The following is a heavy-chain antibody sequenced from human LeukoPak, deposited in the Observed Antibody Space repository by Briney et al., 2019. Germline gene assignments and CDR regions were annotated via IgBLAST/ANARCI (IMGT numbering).Heavy chain of an antibody. J-gene: IGHJ4*02. CDR3: AKDRGGGSSWIDY. V-gene: IGHV4-59*01. D-gene: IGHD6-13*01. CDR2: IYNTGST. Sequence: PSETLSLTCTVSGXSISSYYGSWIRQPPGKGLEWIGNIYNTGSTNYNPSLKSRVTISVDTSKSQFSLKLSSVTAADTAVYYCAKDRGGGSSWIDYWGQGTLVTVSS. CDR1: GXSISSYY.